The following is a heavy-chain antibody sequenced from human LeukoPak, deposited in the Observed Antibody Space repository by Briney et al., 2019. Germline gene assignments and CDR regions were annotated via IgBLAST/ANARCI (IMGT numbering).Heavy chain of an antibody. CDR1: GFTFSSYS. CDR3: ARGGQPMGVTIDYGMDV. CDR2: ISSSSSYI. V-gene: IGHV3-21*01. Sequence: GGFLRLSCAASGFTFSSYSMNWVRQAPGKGLEWVSSISSSSSYIYYADSVKGRFTISRDNAKNSLYLQMNSLRAEDTAVYYCARGGQPMGVTIDYGMDVWGQGTTVTVSS. D-gene: IGHD3-16*01. J-gene: IGHJ6*02.